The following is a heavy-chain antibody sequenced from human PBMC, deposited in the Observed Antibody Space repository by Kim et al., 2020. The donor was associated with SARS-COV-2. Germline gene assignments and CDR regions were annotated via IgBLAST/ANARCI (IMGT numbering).Heavy chain of an antibody. CDR3: ARREYFDY. J-gene: IGHJ4*02. Sequence: SGNTGYAQKFQGRVTMTRNTSISTAYMELSSLRSEDTAVYYCARREYFDYWGQGTLVTVSS. CDR2: SGNT. V-gene: IGHV1-8*01.